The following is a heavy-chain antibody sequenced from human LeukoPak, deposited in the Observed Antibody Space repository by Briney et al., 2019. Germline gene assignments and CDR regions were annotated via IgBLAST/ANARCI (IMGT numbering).Heavy chain of an antibody. Sequence: SETLSLTCTVSVGSISISSYYWGWIRHPPGKGLGWIGSIYYSGSTYYNPSLKSRVTISVDTSKNQFSLKLSSVTAADTAVYYCARGVGLWFGELLPHAKQFDYWGQGTLVTVSS. D-gene: IGHD3-10*01. V-gene: IGHV4-39*01. CDR2: IYYSGST. J-gene: IGHJ4*02. CDR3: ARGVGLWFGELLPHAKQFDY. CDR1: VGSISISSYY.